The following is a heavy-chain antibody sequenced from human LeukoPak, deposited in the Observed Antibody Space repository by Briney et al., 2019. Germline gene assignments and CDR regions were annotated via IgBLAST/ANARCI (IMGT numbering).Heavy chain of an antibody. CDR1: GFTFSSYA. CDR2: ISGSGGST. Sequence: GGSLRPSCAASGFTFSSYAMSWVRQAPGKGLEWVSAISGSGGSTYYADSVKGRFIISRDNSKNTLYLQMNSLRAEDTAVYYCAKVPPFIAVAKGYFDYWGQGTLVTVSS. CDR3: AKVPPFIAVAKGYFDY. J-gene: IGHJ4*02. V-gene: IGHV3-23*01. D-gene: IGHD6-19*01.